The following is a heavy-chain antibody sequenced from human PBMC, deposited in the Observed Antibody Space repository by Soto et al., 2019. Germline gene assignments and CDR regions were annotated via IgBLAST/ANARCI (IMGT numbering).Heavy chain of an antibody. D-gene: IGHD3-10*01. CDR2: IYQGGTT. J-gene: IGHJ6*02. CDR3: TRGSFGSGMDV. V-gene: IGHV4-30-2*01. Sequence: SETLSLTCAVSGGSISSGGYSWSWIRQPPGKGLEFIGYIYQGGTTYYNPSLMSRVTISVDRSKNQFSLNLSSVTAADAAVYYCTRGSFGSGMDVWGQGTTVTVSS. CDR1: GGSISSGGYS.